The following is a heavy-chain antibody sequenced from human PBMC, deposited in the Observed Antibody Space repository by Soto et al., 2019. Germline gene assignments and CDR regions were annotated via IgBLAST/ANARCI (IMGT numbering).Heavy chain of an antibody. V-gene: IGHV5-51*01. D-gene: IGHD6-13*01. Sequence: GESLKISCEGSGYRFTSDWVAWVRQMPGKGLEWMGIIHPSDSDTRYSPSFQGQVTMSADKSISTAYLQWSSLRASDTAMYYCARQYTGSSYSDYWGQGTLVTVSS. CDR1: GYRFTSDW. J-gene: IGHJ4*02. CDR2: IHPSDSDT. CDR3: ARQYTGSSYSDY.